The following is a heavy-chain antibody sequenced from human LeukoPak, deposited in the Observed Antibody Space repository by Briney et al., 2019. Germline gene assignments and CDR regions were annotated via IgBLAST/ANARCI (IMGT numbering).Heavy chain of an antibody. CDR2: IYSGGSI. CDR1: GFTVGYNY. V-gene: IGHV3-53*01. CDR3: ATINWLVRAFDI. D-gene: IGHD6-19*01. J-gene: IGHJ3*02. Sequence: GGSLRLSCAASGFTVGYNYISWVRQALGKGPEWVSAIYSGGSIYYADSVKGRFTISRDNSKNTLYLQMNSLRAEDTAVYYCATINWLVRAFDIWGQGTMVTVSS.